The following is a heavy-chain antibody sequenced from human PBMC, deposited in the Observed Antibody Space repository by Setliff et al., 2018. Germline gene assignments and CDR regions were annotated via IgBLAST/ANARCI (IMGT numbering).Heavy chain of an antibody. CDR1: GYTFTGYY. J-gene: IGHJ6*02. D-gene: IGHD6-19*01. V-gene: IGHV1-2*04. CDR2: INPNSGGT. Sequence: ASVKVSCKASGYTFTGYYMHWVRQAPGQGLEWMGWINPNSGGTNCAQKFQGWVTMTRDTSISTAYMELSRLRSDDTAVYYCARGGGSSGWYYYYYGMDVWGQGTTVTVSS. CDR3: ARGGGSSGWYYYYYGMDV.